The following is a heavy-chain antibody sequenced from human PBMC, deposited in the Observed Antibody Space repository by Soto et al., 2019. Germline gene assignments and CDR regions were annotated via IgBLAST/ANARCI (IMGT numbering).Heavy chain of an antibody. J-gene: IGHJ6*02. CDR1: EYTLTELF. Sequence: ALFKVSCKFSEYTLTELFMQWVRQAPCKGLERMGGFVPEDGETIYAQKFQGRVTMTEDTSTDTAYMELSSLRSEDTAVYYCATFYGYYDSSGSSPGYYYGMDVWGQGTTVTVSS. CDR2: FVPEDGET. D-gene: IGHD3-22*01. V-gene: IGHV1-24*01. CDR3: ATFYGYYDSSGSSPGYYYGMDV.